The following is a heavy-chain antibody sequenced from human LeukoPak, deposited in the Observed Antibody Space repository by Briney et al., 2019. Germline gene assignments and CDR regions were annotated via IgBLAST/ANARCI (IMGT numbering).Heavy chain of an antibody. V-gene: IGHV3-23*01. Sequence: PGGSLRLSCAASGFPFSHYAMNWVRQAPGKGLEWVSSISESGDKTDYADSVRGRFTISRDNSQNTLYLQMNSLRVEDTALYYCAKQWVDCWGQGTLVTVSS. CDR2: ISESGDKT. CDR3: AKQWVDC. CDR1: GFPFSHYA. J-gene: IGHJ4*02. D-gene: IGHD1-26*01.